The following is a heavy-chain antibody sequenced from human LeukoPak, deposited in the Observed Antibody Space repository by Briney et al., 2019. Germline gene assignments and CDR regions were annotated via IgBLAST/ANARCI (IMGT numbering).Heavy chain of an antibody. Sequence: GGSLRLSCAASRFSFSSYAMAWVRQAPGKGLEWVSTISGSGGSTHYADSVKGRFTISRDNSKNTLYLQMNSLRAEDTAVYYCAKDPYYYDSSGYGYGMDVWGQGTTVTVSS. CDR3: AKDPYYYDSSGYGYGMDV. CDR2: ISGSGGST. D-gene: IGHD3-22*01. CDR1: RFSFSSYA. J-gene: IGHJ6*02. V-gene: IGHV3-23*01.